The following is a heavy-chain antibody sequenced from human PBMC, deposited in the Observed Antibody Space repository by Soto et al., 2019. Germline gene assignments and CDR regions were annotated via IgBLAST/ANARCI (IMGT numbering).Heavy chain of an antibody. CDR3: AYVLG. Sequence: EVQLLESGGGLVQPGGSLSLSCAGSGFALSSFAMNWVRQAPGKGLEWVSASSGTGVNAYYADSVRGRFTVSRDNSKNTVFFQMNSLRAEDTAVYYCAYVLGWGQGTLVTVSS. CDR1: GFALSSFA. CDR2: SSGTGVNA. J-gene: IGHJ4*02. D-gene: IGHD2-8*01. V-gene: IGHV3-23*01.